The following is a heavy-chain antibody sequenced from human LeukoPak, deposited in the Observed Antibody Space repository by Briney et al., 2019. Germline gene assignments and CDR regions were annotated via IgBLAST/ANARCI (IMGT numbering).Heavy chain of an antibody. D-gene: IGHD6-6*01. CDR1: GFTFSMYW. V-gene: IGHV3-7*05. CDR2: IKEDGSGK. CDR3: ARIGYRSSTFDY. J-gene: IGHJ4*02. Sequence: PGGSLRLSCAASGFTFSMYWMSWVRQAPGKGLEWVANIKEDGSGKYYVDSVKGRFTVSRDNTKNSLYLQMNSLRVEDTAVYYCARIGYRSSTFDYWGQGTPVTVSS.